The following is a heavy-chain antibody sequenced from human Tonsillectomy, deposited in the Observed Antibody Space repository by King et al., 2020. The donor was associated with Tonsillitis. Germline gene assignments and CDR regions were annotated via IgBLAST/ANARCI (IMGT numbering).Heavy chain of an antibody. V-gene: IGHV3-30*02. CDR3: AKDPYCSGGSCQPTDWFDP. J-gene: IGHJ5*02. Sequence: QLVQSGGGVVQPGGSLRLSCAASGFTFISYGMHWVRQAPGKGLEWVAFIRYDGSNKYYADSVKGRFTISRDNSKNTLYLQMNSLRAEDTAVYYCAKDPYCSGGSCQPTDWFDPWGQGTLVTVSS. D-gene: IGHD2-15*01. CDR2: IRYDGSNK. CDR1: GFTFISYG.